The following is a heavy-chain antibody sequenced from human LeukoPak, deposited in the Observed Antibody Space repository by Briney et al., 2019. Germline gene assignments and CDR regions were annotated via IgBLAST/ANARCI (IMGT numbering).Heavy chain of an antibody. J-gene: IGHJ4*02. CDR2: ISYDGSDK. CDR3: ARNGEELDY. CDR1: GFTFSDYA. D-gene: IGHD4-17*01. Sequence: GRSLRLSCAASGFTFSDYAMHWVRQAPGKGLEWVAVISYDGSDKYYADSVKGRFTISRDNSKNTLCLQMNSPRVEDTAVYYCARNGEELDYWGLGTLVTVSS. V-gene: IGHV3-30-3*01.